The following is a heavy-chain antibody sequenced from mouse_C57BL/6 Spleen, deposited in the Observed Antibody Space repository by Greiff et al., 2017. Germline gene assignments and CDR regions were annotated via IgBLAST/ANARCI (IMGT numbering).Heavy chain of an antibody. CDR2: CSSGSSTI. Sequence: VLLVEAGGGLVKPGGSMQLSCAASGFTFSDYGMHWVRQAPEKGLEWVAYCSSGSSTIYYADTVKGLFTISRDKAKNTLVLQMTSLMSEDTAMYYFALYYYGSSWGQVTLVTVSA. V-gene: IGHV5-17*01. CDR3: ALYYYGSS. CDR1: GFTFSDYG. D-gene: IGHD1-1*01. J-gene: IGHJ3*01.